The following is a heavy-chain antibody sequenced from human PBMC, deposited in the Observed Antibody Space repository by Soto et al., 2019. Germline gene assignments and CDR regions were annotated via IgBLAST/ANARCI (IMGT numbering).Heavy chain of an antibody. CDR1: GYSVTSSDYY. CDR3: AAPSVALSGPYDLHV. CDR2: MFYSGLT. V-gene: IGHV4-39*01. J-gene: IGHJ6*02. D-gene: IGHD2-8*01. Sequence: SETRSLTCCVSGYSVTSSDYYWPWIRQPPGKRLAWIGSMFYSGLTYYNPSLKSRVTLSVDTSKNQFSVRLNPVTAAHTAVYSCAAPSVALSGPYDLHVWGQGTRVTVSS.